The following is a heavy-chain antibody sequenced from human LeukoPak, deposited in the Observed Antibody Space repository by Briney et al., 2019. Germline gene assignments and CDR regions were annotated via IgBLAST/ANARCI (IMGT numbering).Heavy chain of an antibody. J-gene: IGHJ4*02. V-gene: IGHV4-30-4*01. Sequence: SETLSLTRTVSGGSISSGDYYWSWIRQPPGKGLEWIVYIYYSGSTYYNPSLKSRVTISVDTSKNQFSLKLSSVTAADTAVYYCARVDPGEGLVTFDYWGQGTLVTVSS. D-gene: IGHD3/OR15-3a*01. CDR3: ARVDPGEGLVTFDY. CDR2: IYYSGST. CDR1: GGSISSGDYY.